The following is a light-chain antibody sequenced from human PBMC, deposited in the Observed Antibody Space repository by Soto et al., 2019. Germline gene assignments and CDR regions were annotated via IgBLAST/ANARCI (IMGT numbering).Light chain of an antibody. V-gene: IGKV3-20*01. CDR2: GAS. Sequence: EIVLTQSPGTLSLSPGERATLSCRASQSVSSSYLAWYQHKPGQAPRLLIYGASSRATGIPDRFSGSGSGTAFTLTISRLEPEDFAVYYCQQYGSSSWTFGHGTKVEIK. CDR1: QSVSSSY. J-gene: IGKJ1*01. CDR3: QQYGSSSWT.